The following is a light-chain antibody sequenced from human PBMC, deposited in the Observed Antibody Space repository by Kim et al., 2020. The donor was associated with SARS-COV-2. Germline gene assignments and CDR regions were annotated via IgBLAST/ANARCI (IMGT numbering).Light chain of an antibody. CDR1: NIGSKG. Sequence: SYELTQPPSVSVAPGKTARITCGGNNIGSKGVHWYQQKPGQAPVLVIYYDSDRPSGIPERFSGSNSGNTATLTISRVEAGDEADYYCQVWDYSSDHPVFG. J-gene: IGLJ2*01. CDR2: YDS. V-gene: IGLV3-21*04. CDR3: QVWDYSSDHPV.